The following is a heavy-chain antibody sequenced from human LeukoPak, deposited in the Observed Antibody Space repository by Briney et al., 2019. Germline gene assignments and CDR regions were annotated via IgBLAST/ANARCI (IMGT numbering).Heavy chain of an antibody. Sequence: SETLSLTCTVSGGSISSGGYYWSWIRQHPGKGLEWIGYIYHSGSTYYNPSLKSRVTISVDRSKNQFSLKLSSVTAADTAVYYCARSGYSGYAINWFDPWGQGTLVTVSS. J-gene: IGHJ5*02. V-gene: IGHV4-30-2*01. CDR1: GGSISSGGYY. CDR3: ARSGYSGYAINWFDP. CDR2: IYHSGST. D-gene: IGHD5-12*01.